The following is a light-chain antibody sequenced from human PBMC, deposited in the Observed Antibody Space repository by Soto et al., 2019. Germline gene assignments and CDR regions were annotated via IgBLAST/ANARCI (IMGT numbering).Light chain of an antibody. CDR1: SGSIASNY. CDR2: EDN. J-gene: IGLJ3*02. CDR3: QSYDATNQV. Sequence: NFMLTQPHSVSASPGKTVIISCTRSSGSIASNYVQWYQQRPGSSPTTVTYEDNQRPSGVPDRFSGSIDSSSNSASLTISGLETEDEADYFCQSYDATNQVFGGGTKVTVL. V-gene: IGLV6-57*01.